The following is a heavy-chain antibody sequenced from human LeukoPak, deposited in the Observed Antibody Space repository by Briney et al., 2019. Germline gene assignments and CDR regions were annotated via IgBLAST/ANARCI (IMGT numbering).Heavy chain of an antibody. V-gene: IGHV4-59*12. CDR3: ARGRTSNDYGGNWGFFDY. J-gene: IGHJ4*02. CDR1: GGSISRNY. CDR2: VYYSGST. Sequence: SETLSLTCFVSGGSISRNYWSWIRQSPGKGLEWIGNVYYSGSTNYNPSLKSRVTISVDTSKNQFSLKLSSVTAADTAVYYCARGRTSNDYGGNWGFFDYWGQGTLVTVSS. D-gene: IGHD4-23*01.